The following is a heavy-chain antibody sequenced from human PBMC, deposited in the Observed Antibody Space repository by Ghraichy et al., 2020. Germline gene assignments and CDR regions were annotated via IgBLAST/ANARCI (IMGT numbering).Heavy chain of an antibody. D-gene: IGHD2-2*01. CDR3: ARAGRVPAAFPQLYYYYGMDG. J-gene: IGHJ6*04. CDR1: GGSISSYY. V-gene: IGHV4-59*01. CDR2: IYYSGST. Sequence: SETLSLTCTVSGGSISSYYWSWIRQPPGKGLEWIGYIYYSGSTTYNPSLKSRVTISVDTSKNQFSLKLSSVTAADTAVYYCARAGRVPAAFPQLYYYYGMDGWGKGTTVTVSS.